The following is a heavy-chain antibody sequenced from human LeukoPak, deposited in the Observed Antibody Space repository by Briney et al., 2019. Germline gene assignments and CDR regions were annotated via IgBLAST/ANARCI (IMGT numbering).Heavy chain of an antibody. CDR2: ISAYNGNT. Sequence: ASVKVSCKASGYTFTSYGISWVRQAPGQGLEWMGWISAYNGNTNYAQKLQGRVTMTTDTSTNTTYMELRSLRSDDTAVYYCARVHNQSKYRNTGPIPRSPWFDPWGQGTLVTVSS. CDR3: ARVHNQSKYRNTGPIPRSPWFDP. V-gene: IGHV1-18*04. J-gene: IGHJ5*02. CDR1: GYTFTSYG. D-gene: IGHD2/OR15-2a*01.